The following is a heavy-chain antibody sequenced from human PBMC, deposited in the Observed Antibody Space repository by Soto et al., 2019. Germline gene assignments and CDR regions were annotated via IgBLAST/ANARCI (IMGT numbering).Heavy chain of an antibody. Sequence: TSETLSLTCTVSGGSISSGGYYWSWIRQHPGKGLEWIGYIYYSGSTYYNPSLKSRVTISVDTSKNQFSLKLSSVTAADTAVYYCARDKEGELDYWGQGTLVTVSS. CDR3: ARDKEGELDY. J-gene: IGHJ4*02. CDR1: GGSISSGGYY. D-gene: IGHD1-7*01. CDR2: IYYSGST. V-gene: IGHV4-31*03.